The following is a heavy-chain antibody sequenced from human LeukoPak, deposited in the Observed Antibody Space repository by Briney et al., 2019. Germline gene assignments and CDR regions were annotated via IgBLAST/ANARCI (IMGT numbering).Heavy chain of an antibody. D-gene: IGHD2-21*01. CDR2: FDPEDGET. CDR3: ATRVANYYYGMDV. J-gene: IGHJ6*04. CDR1: GYTLTELS. Sequence: ASVKVSCKVSGYTLTELSMHWVRQAPGKWLEWMGGFDPEDGETIYAQKLQGRVTMTEDTSTDTAYMELSSLRSEDTAVYYCATRVANYYYGMDVWGKGTTVTVSS. V-gene: IGHV1-24*01.